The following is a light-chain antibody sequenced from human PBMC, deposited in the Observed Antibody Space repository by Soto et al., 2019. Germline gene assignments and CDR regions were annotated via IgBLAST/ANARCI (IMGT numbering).Light chain of an antibody. J-gene: IGLJ2*01. Sequence: QSVLTQPPSVSEAPGERVIIFCSGSSSTIGANYVSWYQQFPGTAPILLIYDNHHRPSGIPDRFSGSKSGTSATLVITGLQTGDEADYYCGTWDSNLNNGVVFGGGTKLTVL. CDR2: DNH. CDR3: GTWDSNLNNGVV. CDR1: SSTIGANY. V-gene: IGLV1-51*01.